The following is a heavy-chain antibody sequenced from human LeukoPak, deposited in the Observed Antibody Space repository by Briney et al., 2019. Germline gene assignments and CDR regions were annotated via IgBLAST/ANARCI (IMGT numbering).Heavy chain of an antibody. Sequence: PGGSLRLSCAASGFTSSSYEMNWVRQAPGKGLEWVSYISSSGSTIYYADSVKGRFTISRDNAKNSLYLQMNSLRAEDTAVYYCAELGITVIGGVWGKGTTVTISS. CDR1: GFTSSSYE. J-gene: IGHJ6*04. V-gene: IGHV3-48*03. CDR3: AELGITVIGGV. D-gene: IGHD3-10*02. CDR2: ISSSGSTI.